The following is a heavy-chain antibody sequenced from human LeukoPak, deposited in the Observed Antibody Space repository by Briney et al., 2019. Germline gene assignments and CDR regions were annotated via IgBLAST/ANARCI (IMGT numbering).Heavy chain of an antibody. Sequence: PGGSLRLSCAASGFTFSSYGMSWVRQAPGKGLEWVSAISDSGGRTFYADSVKGRFTISRDNSKNTLYLQINSLRAEDTALYYCAKDIKASYDSSGYLDYWGQGTLVTVSS. V-gene: IGHV3-23*01. CDR2: ISDSGGRT. J-gene: IGHJ4*02. CDR3: AKDIKASYDSSGYLDY. CDR1: GFTFSSYG. D-gene: IGHD3-22*01.